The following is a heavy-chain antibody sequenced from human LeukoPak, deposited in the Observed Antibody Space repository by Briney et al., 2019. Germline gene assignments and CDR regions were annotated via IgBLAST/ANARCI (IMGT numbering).Heavy chain of an antibody. CDR1: GASITSCY. CDR3: VRDGANWEEPNDAFDT. Sequence: PSETLSLTCAVSGASITSCYWSWVRQSAGKGPEWIGRLYTTGTTNYNPSLKSRVTMSGDSSKNQLSLTLTSVTAADTAVYYCVRDGANWEEPNDAFDTWGQGTLVTVSS. CDR2: LYTTGTT. V-gene: IGHV4-4*07. J-gene: IGHJ3*02. D-gene: IGHD1-26*01.